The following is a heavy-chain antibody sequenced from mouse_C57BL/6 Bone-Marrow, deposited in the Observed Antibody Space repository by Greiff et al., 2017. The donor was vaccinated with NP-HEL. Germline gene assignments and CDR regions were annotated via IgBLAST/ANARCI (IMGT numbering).Heavy chain of an antibody. CDR1: GFTFSDFY. Sequence: EVKLMESGGGLVQSGRSLRLSCATSGFTFSDFYMEWVRQAPGKGLEWIAASRNKANDYTTEYSASVKGRFIVSRDTSQSILYLQMNALRAEDTAIYYCARDAGLAYWGQGTLVTVSA. J-gene: IGHJ3*01. CDR3: ARDAGLAY. V-gene: IGHV7-1*01. CDR2: SRNKANDYTT.